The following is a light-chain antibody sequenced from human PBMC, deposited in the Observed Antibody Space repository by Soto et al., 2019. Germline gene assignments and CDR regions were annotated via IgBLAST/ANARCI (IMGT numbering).Light chain of an antibody. CDR2: GAS. Sequence: EIVLTQSPGTLSLSPGERATLSCRASQSVSSSYLAWYQQKPGQAPRLLIYGASSRATGIPDRFSGSGSGPDFTLTISRLEPEDFAVYYCQQYCSSPYTFGQGTKLEIK. V-gene: IGKV3-20*01. J-gene: IGKJ2*01. CDR1: QSVSSSY. CDR3: QQYCSSPYT.